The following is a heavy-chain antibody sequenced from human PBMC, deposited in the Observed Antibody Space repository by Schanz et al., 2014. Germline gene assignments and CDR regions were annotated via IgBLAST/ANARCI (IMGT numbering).Heavy chain of an antibody. CDR1: GDSIRSSSYY. Sequence: QLQLQESGPGLVKPSETLSLTCTVSGDSIRSSSYYWDWIRQTPGKGLEWIGTIFYTGITYYNPSIKSRVTSSVDTSNNQFSLNLSFVTAADTAVYYCARETTTLTRGVTGFDHWGPGILVAVSS. V-gene: IGHV4-39*02. J-gene: IGHJ4*02. CDR2: IFYTGIT. CDR3: ARETTTLTRGVTGFDH. D-gene: IGHD3-10*01.